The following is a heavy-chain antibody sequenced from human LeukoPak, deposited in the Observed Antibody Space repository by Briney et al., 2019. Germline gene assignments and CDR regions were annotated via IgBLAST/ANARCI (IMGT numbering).Heavy chain of an antibody. CDR2: ISSSGSTI. D-gene: IGHD2-15*01. Sequence: PGGSLRLSCAASGFTFSSYVMSWIRQAPGKGLEWVSYISSSGSTIYYADSVKGRFTISRDNAKNSLYLQMNSLRAEDTAVYYCAREGVYCSGGSCYFDYWGQGTLVTVSS. J-gene: IGHJ4*02. CDR1: GFTFSSYV. V-gene: IGHV3-11*01. CDR3: AREGVYCSGGSCYFDY.